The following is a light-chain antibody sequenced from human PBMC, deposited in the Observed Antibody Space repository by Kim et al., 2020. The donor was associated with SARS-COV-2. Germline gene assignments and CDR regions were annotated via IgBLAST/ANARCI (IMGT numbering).Light chain of an antibody. CDR3: CSYAGSSTFV. CDR1: SSDVGSYNF. Sequence: GPSITISCTGTSSDVGSYNFVSWYQQHPDKGHKLIIYEVNQRPSGVSNRFSGSKSGNTASLTISGLQAEDEADYYCCSYAGSSTFVFGTGTKVTVL. CDR2: EVN. J-gene: IGLJ1*01. V-gene: IGLV2-23*02.